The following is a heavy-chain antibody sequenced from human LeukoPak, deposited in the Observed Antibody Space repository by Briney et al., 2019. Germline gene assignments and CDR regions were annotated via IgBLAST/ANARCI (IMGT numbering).Heavy chain of an antibody. CDR2: IYRSGDT. J-gene: IGHJ6*03. V-gene: IGHV3-66*03. CDR3: ARDRVKSDDILTGYPHYYSYFYMDV. Sequence: PGGSLRLSCAASGFTVKDNYMSWVRQAPGKGLEWISVIYRSGDTYYADSVKGRFTVSIDNDQNTLYLQLNSLRTEDTAVYYCARDRVKSDDILTGYPHYYSYFYMDVWGKGTVVTVSS. D-gene: IGHD3-9*01. CDR1: GFTVKDNY.